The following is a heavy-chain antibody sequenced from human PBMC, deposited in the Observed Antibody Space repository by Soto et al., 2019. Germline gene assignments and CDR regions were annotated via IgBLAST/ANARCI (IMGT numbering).Heavy chain of an antibody. CDR3: ARQRPTDGRWEFANYYGMDV. CDR2: IIHSEST. CDR1: GGSFSAYY. V-gene: IGHV4-34*12. D-gene: IGHD1-26*01. Sequence: SETLSLTCAVYGGSFSAYYWSWVRQPPGKGLEWIGEIIHSESTKYNPSLKSRVTISVDTSKNKFSLKLSSVTAADTAVYYCARQRPTDGRWEFANYYGMDVWGQGTPVTVSS. J-gene: IGHJ6*02.